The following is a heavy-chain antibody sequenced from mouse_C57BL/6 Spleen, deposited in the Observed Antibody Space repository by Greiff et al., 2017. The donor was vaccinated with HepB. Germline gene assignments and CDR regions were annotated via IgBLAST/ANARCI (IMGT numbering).Heavy chain of an antibody. J-gene: IGHJ1*03. CDR1: GYTFTDYN. CDR3: ARSSAWYFDV. V-gene: IGHV1-18*01. Sequence: EVQLQQSGPELVKPGASVKIPCKASGYTFTDYNMDWVKQSHGKSLEWIGDINPNNGGTIYNQKFKGKATLTVAKSSSTAYMEPRSLTSEDTAVYYCARSSAWYFDVWGTGTTVTVSS. CDR2: INPNNGGT. D-gene: IGHD3-1*01.